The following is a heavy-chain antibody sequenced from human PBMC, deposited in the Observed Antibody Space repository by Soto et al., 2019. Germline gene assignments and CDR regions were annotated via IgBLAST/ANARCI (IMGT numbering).Heavy chain of an antibody. Sequence: GVSLRLSCAASGFTFSDYYMSWIRQAPGKGLEWVSYISSIGITIYYADSVKGRFTISRDNAKNSLYLQMNSLRAEDTAVYYCARFRPIETAMVSFGDYWGQGTLVTVSS. CDR3: ARFRPIETAMVSFGDY. V-gene: IGHV3-11*01. D-gene: IGHD5-18*01. J-gene: IGHJ4*02. CDR1: GFTFSDYY. CDR2: ISSIGITI.